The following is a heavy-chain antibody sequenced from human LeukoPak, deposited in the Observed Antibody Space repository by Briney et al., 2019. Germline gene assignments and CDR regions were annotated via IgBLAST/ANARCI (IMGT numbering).Heavy chain of an antibody. CDR2: IHFDGSTK. V-gene: IGHV3-30*02. CDR1: GFTFSSYG. J-gene: IGHJ4*02. D-gene: IGHD2-2*01. CDR3: AKDQCTRTSCDGYPGY. Sequence: GGSLRLSCAASGFTFSSYGMHWVRQAPGKGLEWVAFIHFDGSTKYSGDSVKGRFAISRDNSKNTLYLQMNSLRPEDTAVYYCAKDQCTRTSCDGYPGYWGQGSLVTVSS.